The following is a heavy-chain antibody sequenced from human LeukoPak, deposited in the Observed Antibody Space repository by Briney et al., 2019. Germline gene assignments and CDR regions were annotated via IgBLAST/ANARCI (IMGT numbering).Heavy chain of an antibody. CDR2: IYYSGST. Sequence: SETLSLTCTVSGGSISSYYWSWIRQPPGKGLEWIGYIYYSGSTNYNPSLKSRVTISVDTSKNQFSLKLSSVTAADTAVYYCARGHQFYDILTGYYDFDYWGQGTLVTVSS. V-gene: IGHV4-59*01. D-gene: IGHD3-9*01. J-gene: IGHJ4*02. CDR3: ARGHQFYDILTGYYDFDY. CDR1: GGSISSYY.